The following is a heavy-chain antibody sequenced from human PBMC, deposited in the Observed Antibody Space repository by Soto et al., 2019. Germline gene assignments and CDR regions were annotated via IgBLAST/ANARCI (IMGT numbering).Heavy chain of an antibody. CDR1: GFTFSSYS. J-gene: IGHJ5*02. Sequence: PGGSLRLSCAASGFTFSSYSMNWVRQAPGNGLEWVSYISSSSSTIYYADSVKGRFTISRDNAKNSLYLQMNSLRAEDTAVYYCARDGFQVATIPERGLTLNPNWFDPWGQGTLVTVSS. CDR2: ISSSSSTI. D-gene: IGHD5-12*01. CDR3: ARDGFQVATIPERGLTLNPNWFDP. V-gene: IGHV3-48*01.